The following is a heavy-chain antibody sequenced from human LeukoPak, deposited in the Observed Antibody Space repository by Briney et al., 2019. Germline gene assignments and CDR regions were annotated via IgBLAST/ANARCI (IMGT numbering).Heavy chain of an antibody. CDR2: ISSSSSYI. J-gene: IGHJ4*02. V-gene: IGHV3-21*01. D-gene: IGHD6-19*01. Sequence: GGSLRLSCAASGFTFSSYAMSWVRQAPGKGLEWVSSISSSSSYIYYADSVKGRFTISRDNAKNSLYLQMNSLRAEDTAVYYCARDWWGSSGWYYWGQGTLVTVSS. CDR3: ARDWWGSSGWYY. CDR1: GFTFSSYA.